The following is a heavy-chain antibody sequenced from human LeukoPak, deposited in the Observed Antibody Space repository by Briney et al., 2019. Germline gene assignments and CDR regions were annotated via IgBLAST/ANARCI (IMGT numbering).Heavy chain of an antibody. CDR1: GGSISSYY. CDR3: ARATGYSSSWYVSWFDP. D-gene: IGHD6-13*01. CDR2: IYYSGST. Sequence: SETLSLTCTVSGGSISSYYWSWIRQPPGKGLEWIGYIYYSGSTNYNPSLKSRVTISVDTSKNQFSLKLSFVTAADTAVYYCARATGYSSSWYVSWFDPWGQGTLVTVSS. V-gene: IGHV4-59*01. J-gene: IGHJ5*02.